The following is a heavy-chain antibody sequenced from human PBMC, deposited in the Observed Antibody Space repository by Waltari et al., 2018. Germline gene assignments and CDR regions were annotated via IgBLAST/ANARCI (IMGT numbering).Heavy chain of an antibody. D-gene: IGHD2-2*01. CDR1: GYSLTSSY. CDR3: ARESAFSTSWYPGFDP. CDR2: INPNSGDT. V-gene: IGHV1-2*06. Sequence: VELVQSGAEVRKPGASVKVPSKDSGYSLTSSYMHWVRQAPGLGLEWMGRINPNSGDTNSAPKFQGRVTLTRDTSVNTAFLELRSLTSDDTAVYFCARESAFSTSWYPGFDPWGQGTLVTVAS. J-gene: IGHJ5*02.